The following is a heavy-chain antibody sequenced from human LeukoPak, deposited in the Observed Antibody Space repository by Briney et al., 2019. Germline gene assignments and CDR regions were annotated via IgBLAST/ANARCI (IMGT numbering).Heavy chain of an antibody. CDR2: ICNSGNI. D-gene: IGHD3-10*01. V-gene: IGHV4-59*12. J-gene: IGHJ3*02. CDR3: TKSDGYGLIRI. Sequence: SETLSLTCTVSGVSLGSSCWTWIRQPPGKGLEWIGYICNSGNINYNPSLKSRVTISIDTSKNQFSLQVISLTAADTAAYYCTKSDGYGLIRICGRGTMVTVSS. CDR1: GVSLGSSC.